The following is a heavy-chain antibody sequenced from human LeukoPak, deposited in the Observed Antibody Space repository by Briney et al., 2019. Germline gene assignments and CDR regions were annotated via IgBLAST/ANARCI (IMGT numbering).Heavy chain of an antibody. D-gene: IGHD2-2*01. J-gene: IGHJ4*02. CDR2: ISSSRSYI. CDR1: GFTFSSYS. Sequence: PGGSLRLSCAASGFTFSSYSMNWVRQAPGRGLEWVSSISSSRSYIYYADSVTGRFTISRDNAKNSLYLQMNSLRAEDTAVYYCARHGGYCSSTSCYCDYWGQGTLVTVSS. CDR3: ARHGGYCSSTSCYCDY. V-gene: IGHV3-21*01.